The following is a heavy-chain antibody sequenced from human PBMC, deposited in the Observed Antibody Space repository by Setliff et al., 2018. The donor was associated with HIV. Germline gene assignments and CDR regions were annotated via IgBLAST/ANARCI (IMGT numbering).Heavy chain of an antibody. J-gene: IGHJ3*02. Sequence: RASVKVSCKASGYTFTGYYMHWVRQAPGQGLEWMGWINPNSGGTNYAQKFQGRVTMTRDTSISTAYMELSRLRSDDTAVYYCAGVGGGGLRLGELSSYDAFDIWGQGTMVTVSS. CDR2: INPNSGGT. V-gene: IGHV1-2*02. CDR1: GYTFTGYY. CDR3: AGVGGGGLRLGELSSYDAFDI. D-gene: IGHD3-16*02.